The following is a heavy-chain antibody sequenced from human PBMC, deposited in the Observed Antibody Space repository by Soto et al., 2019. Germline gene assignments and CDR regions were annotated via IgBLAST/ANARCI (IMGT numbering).Heavy chain of an antibody. CDR1: GFTFSTYS. CDR3: ARDRGCSGGICYRDLGY. J-gene: IGHJ4*02. Sequence: HPGXSLRLSCAASGFTFSTYSXSWVGQAPGKELEWVSYISSTSNTIYYADSVKGRFTISRDNAKNSLYLHMNSLSAEDTAVYYCARDRGCSGGICYRDLGYWGQGTLVTVSS. D-gene: IGHD2-15*01. CDR2: ISSTSNTI. V-gene: IGHV3-48*01.